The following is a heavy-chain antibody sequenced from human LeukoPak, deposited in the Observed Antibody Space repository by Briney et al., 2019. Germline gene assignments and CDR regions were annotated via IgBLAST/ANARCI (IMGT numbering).Heavy chain of an antibody. D-gene: IGHD3-22*01. CDR1: GYTFTSYY. CDR2: INPSGGST. J-gene: IGHJ3*02. V-gene: IGHV1-46*01. Sequence: ASVKVSCKASGYTFTSYYMHWVRQAPGQGLEWMGIINPSGGSTSYAQKFQGRVTITRNTSISTAYMELSSLRSEDTAVYYCARLDSSGYYSLVAFDIWGQGTMVTVSS. CDR3: ARLDSSGYYSLVAFDI.